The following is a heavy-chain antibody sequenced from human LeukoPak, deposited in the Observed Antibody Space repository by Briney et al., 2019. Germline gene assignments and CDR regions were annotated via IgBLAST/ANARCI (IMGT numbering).Heavy chain of an antibody. CDR3: ARVDWNY. V-gene: IGHV1-2*02. J-gene: IGHJ4*02. CDR2: MKTKTGVT. CDR1: GYTFTGYY. D-gene: IGHD2-21*01. Sequence: ASVKVSCKASGYTFTGYYMHWVRQAPGQGLEWMGCMKTKTGVTTDYAQKFQGRLTMTRDTSINTAYMELSSLMSDDTAVYFCARVDWNYWGQGTLVTVSS.